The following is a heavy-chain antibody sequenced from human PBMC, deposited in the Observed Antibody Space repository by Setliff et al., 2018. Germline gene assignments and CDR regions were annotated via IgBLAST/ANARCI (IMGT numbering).Heavy chain of an antibody. CDR2: IYYTGST. Sequence: SETLSLTCTVSGVSISSHYWSWVRQPPGKGLECIGDIYYTGSTKYNPSLWSRLTMSIDTSKKQFSLRLTSVSAADTAVYYCARGGVTAVWDLTDWGQGTLVTVSS. CDR3: ARGGVTAVWDLTD. D-gene: IGHD2-21*02. CDR1: GVSISSHY. J-gene: IGHJ4*02. V-gene: IGHV4-59*11.